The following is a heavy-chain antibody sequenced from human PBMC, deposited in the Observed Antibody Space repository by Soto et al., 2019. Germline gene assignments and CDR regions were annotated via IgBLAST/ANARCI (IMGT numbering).Heavy chain of an antibody. V-gene: IGHV3-66*01. J-gene: IGHJ5*02. CDR3: ARNGDSSDYRGWFDP. CDR1: GFTVSINY. Sequence: EVQLVESGGGLVQPGGSLRLSCAASGFTVSINYMSWVRQAPGKGLEWVSFIYSGGTTYYADSVKGRFTISRDNSKNTLYIQRNSLRAEDTAVYYCARNGDSSDYRGWFDPWGQGTLVTVSS. D-gene: IGHD3-22*01. CDR2: IYSGGTT.